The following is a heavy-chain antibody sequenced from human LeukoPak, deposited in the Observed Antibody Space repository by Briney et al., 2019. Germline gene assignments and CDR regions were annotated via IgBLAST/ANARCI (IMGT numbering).Heavy chain of an antibody. V-gene: IGHV1-8*02. CDR1: GYTFTSYY. CDR3: ARGIPGMHMDV. CDR2: MNPNSGNT. D-gene: IGHD2-8*01. Sequence: ASVKVSCKASGYTFTSYYMHWVRQAPGQGLEWMGWMNPNSGNTGYAQKFQGRVTMTRNTSISTAYMELSSLRSEDTAVYYCARGIPGMHMDVWGKGTTVTISS. J-gene: IGHJ6*03.